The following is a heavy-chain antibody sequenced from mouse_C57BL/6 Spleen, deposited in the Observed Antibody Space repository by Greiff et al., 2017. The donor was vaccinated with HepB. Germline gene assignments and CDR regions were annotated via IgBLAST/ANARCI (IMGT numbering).Heavy chain of an antibody. CDR1: GYTFTDYY. J-gene: IGHJ3*01. CDR2: INPNNGGT. D-gene: IGHD1-1*01. CDR3: ARNGYYGTFAY. Sequence: VQLQQSGPELVKPGASVKISCKASGYTFTDYYMNWVKQSHGKSLEWIGDINPNNGGTSYNQKFKGKATLTVDKSSSTAYMELRSLTSEDSAVYYCARNGYYGTFAYWGQGTLVTVSA. V-gene: IGHV1-26*01.